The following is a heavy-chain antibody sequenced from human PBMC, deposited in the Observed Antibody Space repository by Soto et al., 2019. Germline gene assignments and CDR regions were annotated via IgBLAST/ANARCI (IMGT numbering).Heavy chain of an antibody. V-gene: IGHV1-2*04. J-gene: IGHJ5*02. CDR1: GYTFTGYY. CDR3: ARDLSRMGRVVQNSRWFDP. CDR2: INPNSGGT. Sequence: ASVKVSCKASGYTFTGYYMHWVRQAPGQGLEWMGWINPNSGGTNYAQKFQGWVTMTRDTSISTAYMELSRLRSDDTAVYYCARDLSRMGRVVQNSRWFDPWGQGTLVTVSS. D-gene: IGHD6-6*01.